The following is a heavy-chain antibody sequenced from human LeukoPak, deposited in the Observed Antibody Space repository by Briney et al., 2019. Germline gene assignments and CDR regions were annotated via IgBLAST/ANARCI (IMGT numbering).Heavy chain of an antibody. CDR2: ISAYNGNT. D-gene: IGHD3-16*01. CDR1: GYTFTSYG. Sequence: ASVKVSRKASGYTFTSYGISWVRQAPGQGLEWMGWISAYNGNTNYAQKLQGRVTMTTDTSTSTAYMELRSLRSDDTAVYYCARGSIMITFGGVSDYWGQGTLVTVSS. V-gene: IGHV1-18*01. J-gene: IGHJ4*02. CDR3: ARGSIMITFGGVSDY.